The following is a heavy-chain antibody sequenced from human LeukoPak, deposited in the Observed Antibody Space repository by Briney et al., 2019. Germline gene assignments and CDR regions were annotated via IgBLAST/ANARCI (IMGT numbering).Heavy chain of an antibody. V-gene: IGHV3-30*18. Sequence: GGSLRLSCAASGFTFNSYGMHWVRQAPGKGLEWVTVISYDGSNKYYADSVKGRFTISRDNSKNTLYLQMNSLRAEDTAVYYCAKEIHLGGRYYYDSSGYYPDYWGQGTLVTVSS. CDR2: ISYDGSNK. CDR3: AKEIHLGGRYYYDSSGYYPDY. CDR1: GFTFNSYG. J-gene: IGHJ4*02. D-gene: IGHD3-22*01.